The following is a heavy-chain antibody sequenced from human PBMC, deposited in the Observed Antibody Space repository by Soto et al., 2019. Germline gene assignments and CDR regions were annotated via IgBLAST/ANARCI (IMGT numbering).Heavy chain of an antibody. Sequence: EVQLLESGGGLLKLGRPLNLSCEAPGFTLNNYAWNWVARPPGRGWDGASTITGGGTPFYTGSVKGRFIISRDISKNTFYLQMNSLRAEDTAVYHCAKYDYYDTTGPDWGQGTLVTVSS. J-gene: IGHJ4*02. CDR3: AKYDYYDTTGPD. V-gene: IGHV3-23*01. CDR1: GFTLNNYA. D-gene: IGHD3-22*01. CDR2: ITGGGTP.